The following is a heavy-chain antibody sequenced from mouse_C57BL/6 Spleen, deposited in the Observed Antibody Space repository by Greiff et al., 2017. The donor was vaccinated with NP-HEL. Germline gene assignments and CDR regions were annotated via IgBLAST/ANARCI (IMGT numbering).Heavy chain of an antibody. J-gene: IGHJ1*03. CDR1: GYTFTSYW. Sequence: QVQLQQPGAELVRPGTSVKLSCKASGYTFTSYWMHWVKQRPGQGLEWIGVIDPSDSYTNYNQKFKGKATLTVDTSSSTAYMQLSSLTSEDSAVYYGARRLFYSNYVGYFDVWGTGTTVTVSS. V-gene: IGHV1-59*01. CDR2: IDPSDSYT. CDR3: ARRLFYSNYVGYFDV. D-gene: IGHD2-5*01.